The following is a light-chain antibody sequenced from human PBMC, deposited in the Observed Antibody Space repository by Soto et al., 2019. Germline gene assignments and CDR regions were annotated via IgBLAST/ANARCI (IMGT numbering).Light chain of an antibody. V-gene: IGKV1-5*01. Sequence: IQMAHSPSSLSASIGRTVPITCRASQNINNWIAWYQQKPGKAPKLLIYDASTLESGVPSRFSGSGFGTEFSLTISSLQPDDFGSYYCQHMRTFGQGTKV. J-gene: IGKJ1*01. CDR2: DAS. CDR3: QHMRT. CDR1: QNINNW.